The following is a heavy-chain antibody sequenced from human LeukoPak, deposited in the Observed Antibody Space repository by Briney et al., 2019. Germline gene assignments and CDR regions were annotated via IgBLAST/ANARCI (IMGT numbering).Heavy chain of an antibody. D-gene: IGHD6-6*01. V-gene: IGHV4-30-4*08. J-gene: IGHJ4*02. CDR1: GGSISSGDYY. CDR2: IYYSGST. CDR3: ASEDSSSSYFDY. Sequence: NPSETLSLTCTVSGGSISSGDYYWGGIRQPPGKGLEWIGYIYYSGSTYYNPSLKSRVTISVDTSKNQFSLKLSSVTAADTAVYYCASEDSSSSYFDYWGQGTLVTVSS.